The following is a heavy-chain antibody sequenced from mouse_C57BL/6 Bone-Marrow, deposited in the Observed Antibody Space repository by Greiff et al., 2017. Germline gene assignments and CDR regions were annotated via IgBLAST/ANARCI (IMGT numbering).Heavy chain of an antibody. CDR3: ALIYYYGSSYGNYAMDY. CDR1: GFNIKNTY. J-gene: IGHJ4*01. CDR2: IDPANGNT. Sequence: VQLKQSVAELVRPGASVKLSCTASGFNIKNTYMHWVKQRPEQGLEGIGRIDPANGNTKYAPKFQGKATITADTSSNTAYLQLSSLTSEDTAIYYCALIYYYGSSYGNYAMDYWGQGTSVTVSS. D-gene: IGHD1-1*01. V-gene: IGHV14-3*01.